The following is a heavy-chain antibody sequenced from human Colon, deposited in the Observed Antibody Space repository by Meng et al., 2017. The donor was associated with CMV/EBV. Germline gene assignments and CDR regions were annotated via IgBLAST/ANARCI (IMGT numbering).Heavy chain of an antibody. CDR2: ISSSSSYI. Sequence: GESLKISCAASGFTFSSYSMNWVRQAPGKGLEWVSSISSSSSYIYYADSVKGRFTISRDNAKNSLYLQMNSLRVEDTAVYYCARGKTMGAYWGQGTLVTVSS. D-gene: IGHD4/OR15-4a*01. J-gene: IGHJ4*02. V-gene: IGHV3-21*01. CDR3: ARGKTMGAY. CDR1: GFTFSSYS.